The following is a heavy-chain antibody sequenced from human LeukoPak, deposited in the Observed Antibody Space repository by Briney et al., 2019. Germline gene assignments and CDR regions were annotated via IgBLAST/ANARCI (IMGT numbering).Heavy chain of an antibody. J-gene: IGHJ4*02. CDR2: ISAYNANT. D-gene: IGHD3-22*01. V-gene: IGHV1-18*01. CDR1: GYTFTNYG. Sequence: ASVKVSCKASGYTFTNYGINWVRQAPRQGLEWMGWISAYNANTNYAQSLQGRVTMTTDTSTSTAYMELRSLRSDDAAVYYCARGSYYYDPYYFDYWGQGTQVTVSS. CDR3: ARGSYYYDPYYFDY.